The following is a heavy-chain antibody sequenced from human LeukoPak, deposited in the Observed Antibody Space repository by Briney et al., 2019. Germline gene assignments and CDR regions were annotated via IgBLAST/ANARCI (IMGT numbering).Heavy chain of an antibody. J-gene: IGHJ6*02. D-gene: IGHD3-10*01. V-gene: IGHV3-7*01. CDR3: ASDYYGSGIPHGMDV. Sequence: GGSLRLSCAASGFTFSSFWMSWVRQAPGKGLEWVANMKQDGSQKHCVDSVKGRFTISRYNAKNSLFLEMNSLRVEDTAVYYCASDYYGSGIPHGMDVWGRGTTVTVSS. CDR1: GFTFSSFW. CDR2: MKQDGSQK.